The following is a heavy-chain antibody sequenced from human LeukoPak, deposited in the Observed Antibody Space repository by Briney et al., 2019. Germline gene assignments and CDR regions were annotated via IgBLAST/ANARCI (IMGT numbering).Heavy chain of an antibody. J-gene: IGHJ4*02. D-gene: IGHD2/OR15-2a*01. CDR1: GGSIDITNY. V-gene: IGHV4-4*02. Sequence: SETLSLTCGVSGGSIDITNYWSWVRQAPGKGLEWIGEISHSGTTNYNPSLRSRVTMFLDRANNQFSLSLTSVTAADSAVYYCTRENRPFCPFAYWGQGVLVTISS. CDR3: TRENRPFCPFAY. CDR2: ISHSGTT.